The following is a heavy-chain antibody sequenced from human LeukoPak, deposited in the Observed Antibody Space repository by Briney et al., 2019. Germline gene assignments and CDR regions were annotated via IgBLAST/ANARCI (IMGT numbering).Heavy chain of an antibody. J-gene: IGHJ4*02. CDR3: AKDQTGDGYNSI. CDR2: VHGRT. CDR1: GFIFRNFA. V-gene: IGHV3-23*01. D-gene: IGHD5-24*01. Sequence: GGSLRLSCAASGFIFRNFAMSWVRQAPGKGLEWVSTVHGRTYYADSVKGRFTISRDDSRGTLYLQMDNLRAEDTAVYYCAKDQTGDGYNSIWGQGTLVTVSS.